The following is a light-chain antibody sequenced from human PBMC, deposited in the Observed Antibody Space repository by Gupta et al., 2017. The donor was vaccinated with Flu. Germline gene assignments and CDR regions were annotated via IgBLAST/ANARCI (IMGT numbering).Light chain of an antibody. Sequence: ETVMTQSPATLSVSPGDRATLSCRASQSVGSNFAWYQQKPGQAPRLLIYGASNRATGIPDRFSGSGSETEFTLTSTRRQSDDFAVYYVHQDNTLPTFGHGTKVDIK. CDR2: GAS. J-gene: IGKJ3*01. V-gene: IGKV3-15*01. CDR1: QSVGSN. CDR3: HQDNTLPT.